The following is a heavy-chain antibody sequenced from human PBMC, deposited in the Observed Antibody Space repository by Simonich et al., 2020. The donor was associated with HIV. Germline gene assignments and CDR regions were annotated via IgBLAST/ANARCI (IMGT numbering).Heavy chain of an antibody. J-gene: IGHJ4*02. CDR1: GYTFTNYA. D-gene: IGHD5-18*01. CDR2: VLTFGGYT. Sequence: QIQLVQSGAEVKKPGASVKVSCKASGYTFTNYAIGWVRQAPGQGLEWMGRVLTFGGYTKYSPHLQGSVTMTTDTSTTTVYMELRSLRSDDTAIYYCARGQPYFDYWGQGTLVTVSS. V-gene: IGHV1-18*01. CDR3: ARGQPYFDY.